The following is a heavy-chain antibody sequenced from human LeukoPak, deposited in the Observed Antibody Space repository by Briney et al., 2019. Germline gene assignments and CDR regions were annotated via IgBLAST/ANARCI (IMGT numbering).Heavy chain of an antibody. D-gene: IGHD5-18*01. J-gene: IGHJ5*02. Sequence: SQTLSLTCAISGDSVSSNSAAWHWIRQSPSRGLEWLGGTYYRSKWYNDYAISVKSRITINPDTSKNQFSLQLNSVSPEDTAVYYCARGRRIQLWLRGCWFDPWGQGTLVTVSS. CDR3: ARGRRIQLWLRGCWFDP. CDR1: GDSVSSNSAA. CDR2: TYYRSKWYN. V-gene: IGHV6-1*01.